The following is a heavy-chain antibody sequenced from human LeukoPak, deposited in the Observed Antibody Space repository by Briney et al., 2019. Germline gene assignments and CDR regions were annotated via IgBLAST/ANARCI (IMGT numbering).Heavy chain of an antibody. Sequence: SETLSLTCTVSGGSISSSSYYWGWIRQPPGKGLEWGGSIYYSGSTYYNPSHKSQVTISVDTSKNQVSMKLSSVTAADTAVYYCARDGPYYDRSGYYFRAFDIWGQGTMVTVSS. CDR3: ARDGPYYDRSGYYFRAFDI. V-gene: IGHV4-39*07. CDR1: GGSISSSSYY. J-gene: IGHJ3*02. CDR2: IYYSGST. D-gene: IGHD3-22*01.